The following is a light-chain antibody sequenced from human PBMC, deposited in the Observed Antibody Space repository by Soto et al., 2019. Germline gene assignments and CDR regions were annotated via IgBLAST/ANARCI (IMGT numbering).Light chain of an antibody. CDR1: SSDVGGHIF. J-gene: IGLJ1*01. CDR3: SSYTSSSTYV. Sequence: QSVLTQPASVSASPGQSITISCTGTSSDVGGHIFVAWYQQHPDKAPKIILYEVSNRPPGVSNRFSGSKSGNTAFLTISGLQAEDEADYYCSSYTSSSTYVFGPGTQVTVL. CDR2: EVS. V-gene: IGLV2-14*01.